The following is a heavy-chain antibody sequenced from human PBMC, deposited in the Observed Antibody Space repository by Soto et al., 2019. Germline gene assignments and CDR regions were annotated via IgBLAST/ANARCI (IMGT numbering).Heavy chain of an antibody. CDR3: ARESDYDGMPYYFDS. J-gene: IGHJ4*02. CDR2: IYHSGST. Sequence: PSETLSLTCAVSGRSISSGGYSWSWIRQPPGKGLEWIGYIYHSGSTYYNPSLKSRVTISVDKSKNQFSLKLTSVTAADTAVYFCARESDYDGMPYYFDSWGQGTLVTVSS. D-gene: IGHD5-12*01. CDR1: GRSISSGGYS. V-gene: IGHV4-30-2*01.